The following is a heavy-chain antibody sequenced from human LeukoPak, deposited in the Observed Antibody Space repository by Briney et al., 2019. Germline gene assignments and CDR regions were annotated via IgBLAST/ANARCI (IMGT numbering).Heavy chain of an antibody. Sequence: PGGSLRLSCAASGFTFSSYAMHWVRQAPGKGLEYVSAISSNGGSTYYANSVKGRFTISRDNSKNTLYLQMGSLRAEDMAVYYCARSPNIVGAPWGQGTLVTVSS. V-gene: IGHV3-64*01. CDR1: GFTFSSYA. J-gene: IGHJ5*02. CDR2: ISSNGGST. D-gene: IGHD1-26*01. CDR3: ARSPNIVGAP.